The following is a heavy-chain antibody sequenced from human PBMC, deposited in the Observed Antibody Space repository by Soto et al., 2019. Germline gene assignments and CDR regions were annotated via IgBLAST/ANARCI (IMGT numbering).Heavy chain of an antibody. D-gene: IGHD3-9*01. CDR1: GESITRTDYF. J-gene: IGHJ5*02. CDR2: IYYSGST. CDR3: ARGAYYDLSTGYSSWFDP. Sequence: SETLSLTCSVSGESITRTDYFWSWIRQPPGKGLEWIGYIYYSGSTYYNPSLRSRVTISLDTSMIQFYLKLSSVTFADTAVYYCARGAYYDLSTGYSSWFDPWGQGILVTVSS. V-gene: IGHV4-30-4*01.